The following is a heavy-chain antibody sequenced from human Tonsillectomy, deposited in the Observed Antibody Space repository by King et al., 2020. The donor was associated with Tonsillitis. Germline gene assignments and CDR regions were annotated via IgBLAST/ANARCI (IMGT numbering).Heavy chain of an antibody. D-gene: IGHD2-2*01. CDR1: GGTFSSYA. Sequence: QLVQSGAEVKKPGSPVKVSCKASGGTFSSYAISWVRQAPGQGLEWMGGIIPIFGTANYAQKFQGRVTITADEPTSTAYMELSSLRSEDTAVYYCAREDVVVPVDTPPAWGQGTLVTVSS. CDR3: AREDVVVPVDTPPA. CDR2: IIPIFGTA. J-gene: IGHJ5*02. V-gene: IGHV1-69*12.